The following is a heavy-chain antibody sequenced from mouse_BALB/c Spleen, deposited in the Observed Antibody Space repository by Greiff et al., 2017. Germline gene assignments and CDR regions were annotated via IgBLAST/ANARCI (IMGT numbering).Heavy chain of an antibody. CDR2: INPSSGYT. J-gene: IGHJ4*01. D-gene: IGHD1-1*01. CDR1: GYTFTSYT. V-gene: IGHV1-4*01. Sequence: VQLQQSGAELARPGASVKMSCKASGYTFTSYTMHWVKQRPGQGLEWIGYINPSSGYTNYNQKFKDKATLTADKSSSTAYMQLSSLTSEDSAVYYCARGMVYGSSYDYAMDYWGQGTSVTVSS. CDR3: ARGMVYGSSYDYAMDY.